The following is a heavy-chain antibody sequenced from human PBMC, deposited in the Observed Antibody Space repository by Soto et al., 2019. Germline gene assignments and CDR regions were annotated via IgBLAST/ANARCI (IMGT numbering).Heavy chain of an antibody. V-gene: IGHV5-51*01. Sequence: GESLKISCKGSGYSFTSYWIGWVRQMPGKGLEWMGIIYPGDSDTRYSPSFQGQVTISADKSISTAYLQWSSLKASDTAMYYCATTGYYDSSGYRSYGMDVWGQGTTVTVSS. CDR2: IYPGDSDT. CDR3: ATTGYYDSSGYRSYGMDV. CDR1: GYSFTSYW. D-gene: IGHD3-22*01. J-gene: IGHJ6*02.